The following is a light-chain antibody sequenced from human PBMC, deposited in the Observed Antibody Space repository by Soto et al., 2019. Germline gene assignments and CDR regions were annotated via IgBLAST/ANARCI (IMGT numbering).Light chain of an antibody. Sequence: QSALTQPASVSGSPGQSITISCTGTSSDVGGYNYVSWYQRHPGKAPKLLICDVSNRPSGVSNRFSGSKSGNTASLTISGLQAEDEADYYCSSYTSSSTLVFGGGTKVTVL. CDR1: SSDVGGYNY. CDR3: SSYTSSSTLV. V-gene: IGLV2-14*03. J-gene: IGLJ2*01. CDR2: DVS.